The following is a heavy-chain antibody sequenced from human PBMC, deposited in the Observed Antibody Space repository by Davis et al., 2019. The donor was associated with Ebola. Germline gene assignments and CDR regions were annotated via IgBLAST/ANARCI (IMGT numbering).Heavy chain of an antibody. Sequence: GVLKISCAASGFTFSSYSMNWVRQAPGKGLEWVSSISSSSSYIYYADSVKGRFTISRDNAKNSLYLQMNSLKTDDTAVYYCARSVKTREFDYWGQGTLVTVSS. J-gene: IGHJ4*02. CDR2: ISSSSSYI. D-gene: IGHD1-26*01. CDR1: GFTFSSYS. CDR3: ARSVKTREFDY. V-gene: IGHV3-21*04.